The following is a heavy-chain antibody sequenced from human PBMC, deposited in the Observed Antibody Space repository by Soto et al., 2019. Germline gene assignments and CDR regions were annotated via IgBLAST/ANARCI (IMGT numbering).Heavy chain of an antibody. Sequence: TETLSLTCTVSGGSISTYYWSWIRQPPGKGLEFIGYIYYSGSTNYNPSLKSRVTISVDTSKNQFSLKLSSVTAADTAVYYCARDKYYYDSSGYLKWFDPWGQGTRVNVS. CDR2: IYYSGST. V-gene: IGHV4-59*01. D-gene: IGHD3-22*01. J-gene: IGHJ5*02. CDR3: ARDKYYYDSSGYLKWFDP. CDR1: GGSISTYY.